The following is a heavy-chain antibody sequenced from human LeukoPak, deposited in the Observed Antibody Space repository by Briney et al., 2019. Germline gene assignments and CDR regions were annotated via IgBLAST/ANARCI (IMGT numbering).Heavy chain of an antibody. CDR2: IKEDESEK. CDR3: ARGVYAFDI. V-gene: IGHV3-7*01. CDR1: GFTFSSHW. J-gene: IGHJ3*02. Sequence: GGSLRLSWAASGFTFSSHWMSWVRQAPGKGLEWVANIKEDESEKYYVDAVKGRFTISRDNAKNSVFLQMNSLRVEDTAAYYCARGVYAFDIWGQGTMVTVSS. D-gene: IGHD5/OR15-5a*01.